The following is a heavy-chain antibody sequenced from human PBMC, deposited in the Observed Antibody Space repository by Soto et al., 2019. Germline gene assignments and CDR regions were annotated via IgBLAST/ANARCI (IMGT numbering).Heavy chain of an antibody. CDR3: ARGGRSWYSVNYNGLDA. J-gene: IGHJ6*02. CDR2: IYSGGRT. Sequence: GSLRLYCAAYGFSVSSHYMNWVRQAPGKGLEWVSIIYSGGRTYYADYVRGRFTISRDNSKNTLYLQMNSLRAEDTAVYYCARGGRSWYSVNYNGLDACGQGTSVTVSS. D-gene: IGHD6-13*01. V-gene: IGHV3-53*01. CDR1: GFSVSSHY.